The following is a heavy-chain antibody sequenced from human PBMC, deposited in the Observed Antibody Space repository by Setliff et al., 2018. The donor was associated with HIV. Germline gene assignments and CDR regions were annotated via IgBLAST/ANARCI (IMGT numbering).Heavy chain of an antibody. V-gene: IGHV1-24*01. CDR1: GYSLIALS. CDR2: FNREYGGT. D-gene: IGHD3-3*01. J-gene: IGHJ5*02. Sequence: ASVKVSCKVSGYSLIALSMHWVRQTPGKGLEWMGRFNREYGGTIYSPNFQDRVTMTEDASTDTAYMELSSLRSEDTAVYYCATVHGSFWSRFDPWGQGTLVTVSS. CDR3: ATVHGSFWSRFDP.